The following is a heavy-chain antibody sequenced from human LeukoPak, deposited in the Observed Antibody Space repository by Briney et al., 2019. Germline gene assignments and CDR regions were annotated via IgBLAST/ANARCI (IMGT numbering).Heavy chain of an antibody. CDR2: IWYDGSNK. D-gene: IGHD1-26*01. J-gene: IGHJ4*02. CDR3: AREWDLRSFDY. CDR1: GFIFSSYG. V-gene: IGHV3-33*01. Sequence: GGSLRLSCAASGFIFSSYGMHWVRQAPSKGLEWVAVIWYDGSNKLYADSVKGRFIISRNNSKNTLHLKINSLRAEDTAVYYCAREWDLRSFDYWGQGTLVTVSS.